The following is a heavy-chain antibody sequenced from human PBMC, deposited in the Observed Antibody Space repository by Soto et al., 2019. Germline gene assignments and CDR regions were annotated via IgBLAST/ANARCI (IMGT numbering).Heavy chain of an antibody. Sequence: PGGSLRLSCASSGFPFSSYAMHWVRQAPGKGLEWVAVISYDGNTNYAQKLQGRVTMTTDTSTNTAYMELRSLRSDDTAVYYCARGWFGEFVYYFDYWGQGTLVTVSS. D-gene: IGHD3-10*01. V-gene: IGHV3-30*04. CDR2: ISYDGNT. J-gene: IGHJ4*02. CDR3: ARGWFGEFVYYFDY. CDR1: GFPFSSYA.